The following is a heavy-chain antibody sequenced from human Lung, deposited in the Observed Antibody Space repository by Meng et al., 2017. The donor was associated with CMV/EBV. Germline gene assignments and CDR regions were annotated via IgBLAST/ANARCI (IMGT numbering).Heavy chain of an antibody. CDR2: TYYRSKWYN. J-gene: IGHJ4*02. D-gene: IGHD4-17*01. Sequence: SCAISGDSVSSNSAAWNWIRQSPSRGLEWLGRTYYRSKWYNDYAVSVISRITINPDTSKNQFSQQLNSVTPEDTAVYYCSREGPTVTPFDYWGQGTLVTVSS. V-gene: IGHV6-1*01. CDR1: GDSVSSNSAA. CDR3: SREGPTVTPFDY.